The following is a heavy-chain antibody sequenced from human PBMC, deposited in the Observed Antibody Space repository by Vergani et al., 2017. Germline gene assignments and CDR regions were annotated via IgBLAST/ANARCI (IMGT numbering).Heavy chain of an antibody. Sequence: QITLKESGPTLVKPTQTLTLTCTFSGFSLSTSGVGVGWIRQPPGQALEWLALIYWDDDKRYSPSLKSRLTITKDTSKNQVVLTMTNMDPVDTATYYCAHCAVVVPAAVSRYDYYYYMDVWGKGTTVTVSS. J-gene: IGHJ6*03. CDR3: AHCAVVVPAAVSRYDYYYYMDV. D-gene: IGHD2-2*01. CDR1: GFSLSTSGVG. V-gene: IGHV2-5*02. CDR2: IYWDDDK.